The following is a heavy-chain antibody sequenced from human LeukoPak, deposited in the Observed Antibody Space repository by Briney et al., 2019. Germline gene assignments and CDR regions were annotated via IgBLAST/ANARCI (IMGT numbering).Heavy chain of an antibody. J-gene: IGHJ6*02. CDR1: GFTFSSYE. CDR2: ISSSCSTI. CDR3: AREEVAGETYYYYGMDV. D-gene: IGHD7-27*01. Sequence: QPGGSLRLSCAASGFTFSSYEMNWVRQAPGKCLEGVSYISSSCSTIYYADSVKGRFTISRDNAKNSLYLQMNSLRAEDTAVYYCAREEVAGETYYYYGMDVWGQGTTVTVTS. V-gene: IGHV3-48*03.